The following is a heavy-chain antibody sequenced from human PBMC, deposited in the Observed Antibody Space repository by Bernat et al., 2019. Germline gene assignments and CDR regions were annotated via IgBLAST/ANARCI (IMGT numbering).Heavy chain of an antibody. CDR2: IRSKAYGGTT. CDR3: TKGAAGSPFDY. D-gene: IGHD6-13*01. CDR1: GFTFGDYA. J-gene: IGHJ4*02. V-gene: IGHV3-49*04. Sequence: EVQLVESGGCLVQPGRSLRLSCTASGFTFGDYAMSWVRQAPGKGLEWVGFIRSKAYGGTTEYAASVKGRFTISRDDSKSIAYLQMNSLKTEDTAVYYCTKGAAGSPFDYWGQGTLVTVSS.